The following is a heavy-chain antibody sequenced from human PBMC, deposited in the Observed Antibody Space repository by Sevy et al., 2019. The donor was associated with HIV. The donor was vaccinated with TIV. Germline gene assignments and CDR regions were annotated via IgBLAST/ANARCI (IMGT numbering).Heavy chain of an antibody. V-gene: IGHV3-7*03. J-gene: IGHJ6*04. CDR1: GFIFSDSW. CDR2: IKEDGSDR. D-gene: IGHD3-16*01. CDR3: ARGYPVHGGV. Sequence: GGSLRLSCAASGFIFSDSWMFWVRQAPGKGLEWVANIKEDGSDRYYADFVRGRFTISRDNARNLLHLQMDSLRAADTAVYYCARGYPVHGGVWGKGTTVTVSS.